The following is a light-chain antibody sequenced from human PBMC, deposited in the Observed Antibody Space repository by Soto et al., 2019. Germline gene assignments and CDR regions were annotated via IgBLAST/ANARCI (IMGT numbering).Light chain of an antibody. CDR1: SSDVGGYNY. CDR3: SSDTSSSTLMG. CDR2: EVS. V-gene: IGLV2-14*01. Sequence: QSARNQPASVSGSPGQSITISCTGTSSDVGGYNYVSWYQQHPGKAPKLMIYEVSNRPSGVSNRVSGSKSSNTDSLTISGLKAEDEVDYYCSSDTSSSTLMGFGGGTKVTVL. J-gene: IGLJ2*01.